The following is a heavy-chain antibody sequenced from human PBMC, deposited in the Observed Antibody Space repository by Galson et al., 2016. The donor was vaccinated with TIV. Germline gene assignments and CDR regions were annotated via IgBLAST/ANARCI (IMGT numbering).Heavy chain of an antibody. V-gene: IGHV3-33*01. J-gene: IGHJ4*02. D-gene: IGHD2-2*01. CDR3: ARELRCDTTSCNSLFDY. Sequence: SLRLSCAASGFSFGTYGMHWVRQAPGKGLEWVAIIWFDGSEKYYADSVKGRFTISRDNSKKTLYPQLSSLRAEDTAVYYCARELRCDTTSCNSLFDYWGQGTLVTVSS. CDR1: GFSFGTYG. CDR2: IWFDGSEK.